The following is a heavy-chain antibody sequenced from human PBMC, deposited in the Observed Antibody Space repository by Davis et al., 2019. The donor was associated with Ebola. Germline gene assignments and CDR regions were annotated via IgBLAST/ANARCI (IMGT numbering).Heavy chain of an antibody. J-gene: IGHJ3*02. CDR2: IYPGDSDT. CDR3: ASLRRTITGMDDGFDI. Sequence: GESLKISCEGSGYRFTSYWIAWVRQMPGKGLEWMGIIYPGDSDTRYSPSFRGQVTISADKSMKTAFLQWSSLKASDSGMYYCASLRRTITGMDDGFDIWGQGTMVTVSS. V-gene: IGHV5-51*01. D-gene: IGHD2-8*02. CDR1: GYRFTSYW.